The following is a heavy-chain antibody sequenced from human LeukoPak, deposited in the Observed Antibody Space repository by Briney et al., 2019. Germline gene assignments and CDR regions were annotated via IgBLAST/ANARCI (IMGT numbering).Heavy chain of an antibody. CDR1: GFTFSSHW. D-gene: IGHD1-26*01. Sequence: PGGSLRLSCAPSGFTFSSHWMSWVRQAPGKGLEWVANIKQDGSEKYYVDSVKGRFTIFRDNAKNSLYLQMNSLRAEDTAVYYCARDDSGPDYWGQGTLVTVSS. CDR2: IKQDGSEK. V-gene: IGHV3-7*03. J-gene: IGHJ4*02. CDR3: ARDDSGPDY.